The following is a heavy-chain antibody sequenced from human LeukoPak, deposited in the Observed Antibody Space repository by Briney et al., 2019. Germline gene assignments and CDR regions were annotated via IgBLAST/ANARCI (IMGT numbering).Heavy chain of an antibody. D-gene: IGHD5-18*01. CDR3: ARGAGGYSYGYPDS. Sequence: PGGSLRLSCTASRFTFSSYSMHWVRRAPGKGLEWVAVLSYDGTHKYYTDSVKGRFTISRDNSKNTLYLQMNSLRPEDTAVYFCARGAGGYSYGYPDSWGQGTLVTVSS. V-gene: IGHV3-30*04. J-gene: IGHJ4*02. CDR1: RFTFSSYS. CDR2: LSYDGTHK.